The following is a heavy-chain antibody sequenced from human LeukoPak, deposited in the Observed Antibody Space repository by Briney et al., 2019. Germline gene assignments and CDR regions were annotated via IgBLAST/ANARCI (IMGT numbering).Heavy chain of an antibody. CDR1: GFTFSSYS. CDR3: AKSRLSGINDAFDI. CDR2: ITGSAVST. D-gene: IGHD3-3*01. J-gene: IGHJ3*02. V-gene: IGHV3-23*01. Sequence: GGSLRLSCAASGFTFSSYSMNWVRQAPGKGLEWVSAITGSAVSTFYADSVKGRFTISRDNSKNTLYLQMNSLRAEDTAVYYCAKSRLSGINDAFDIWGQGTMVTVSS.